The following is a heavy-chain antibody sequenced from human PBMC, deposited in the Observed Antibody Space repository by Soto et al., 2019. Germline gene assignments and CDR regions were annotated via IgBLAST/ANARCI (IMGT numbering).Heavy chain of an antibody. CDR3: ARRYGGTFDY. V-gene: IGHV4-59*08. Sequence: SETLSLTCTVSGGSISSYYWSWIRQPPGKGLEWIGYIYYSGSTNYNPSLKSRVTISVDTSKNQFYLKLSSVTAADTDVYYCARRYGGTFDYWGQGTLVTVSS. J-gene: IGHJ4*02. D-gene: IGHD2-15*01. CDR1: GGSISSYY. CDR2: IYYSGST.